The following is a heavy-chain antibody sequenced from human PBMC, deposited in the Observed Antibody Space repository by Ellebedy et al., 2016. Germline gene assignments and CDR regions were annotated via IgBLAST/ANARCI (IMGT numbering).Heavy chain of an antibody. CDR3: ARLRPSYLDC. CDR2: IKSDGSES. J-gene: IGHJ4*02. Sequence: GGSLRLSCAASGLIVSTNYMSWVRQAPGKGLEWVANIKSDGSESYYVDSVKGRFSISRDNAKNSLYLQMNSLRAEDTAVYYCARLRPSYLDCWGQGTLVTVSS. CDR1: GLIVSTNY. V-gene: IGHV3-7*01.